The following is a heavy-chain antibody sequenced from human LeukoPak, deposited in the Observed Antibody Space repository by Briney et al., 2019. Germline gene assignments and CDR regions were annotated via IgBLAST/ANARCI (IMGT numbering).Heavy chain of an antibody. CDR2: IYSDGST. J-gene: IGHJ4*02. CDR3: ARTGREWLDPAYYFDF. V-gene: IGHV3-66*02. Sequence: GGSLRLSCAASGLTVSSNYMSWVRQAPGKGLEWVSLIYSDGSTYYADSVKGRFTISRDSSENTLYLQMNSLRTEDTAVYYCARTGREWLDPAYYFDFWGQGTLVTVSS. D-gene: IGHD3-3*01. CDR1: GLTVSSNY.